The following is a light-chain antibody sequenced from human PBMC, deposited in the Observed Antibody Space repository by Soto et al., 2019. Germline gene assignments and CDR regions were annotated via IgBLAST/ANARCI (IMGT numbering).Light chain of an antibody. V-gene: IGLV2-18*02. CDR3: SSYTSNSTDVV. CDR2: EVS. Sequence: QSALTQPPSVSGSPGQSVTISCTGTSSDVGNYNRVSWYQQPPGTSPKLMIYEVSNRPSGVPDRFSGSKSGITASLTISGPQAEDEADYYWSSYTSNSTDVVFGGGSKLTVL. CDR1: SSDVGNYNR. J-gene: IGLJ2*01.